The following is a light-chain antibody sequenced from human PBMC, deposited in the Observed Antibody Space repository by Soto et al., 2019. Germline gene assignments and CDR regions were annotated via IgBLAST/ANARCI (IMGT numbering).Light chain of an antibody. CDR3: GTWDSSLSAGVV. CDR1: SSNIGKNY. V-gene: IGLV1-51*01. Sequence: QSVLTQPPSVSAAPGQKVTISCSGSSSNIGKNYVSWYQQLPGTAPKLLMYDTNNRPSGMPDRFSGAKSGTAATLGITGLQPGDEADYYCGTWDSSLSAGVVFGGGTKLTVL. CDR2: DTN. J-gene: IGLJ3*02.